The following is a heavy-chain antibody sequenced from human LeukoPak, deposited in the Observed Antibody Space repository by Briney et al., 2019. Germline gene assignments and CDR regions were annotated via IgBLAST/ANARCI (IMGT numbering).Heavy chain of an antibody. V-gene: IGHV1-8*03. CDR1: GYTFTSYD. CDR2: MNPNSGNT. Sequence: GASVKVSCKASGYTFTSYDINWVRQATGQGLEWMGWMNPNSGNTGYAQKFQGRVTITRNTSISTAYMELSSLRSEDTAVYYCARGKGLGYCSSTSCSWFDPWGQGTLVTVSS. J-gene: IGHJ5*02. CDR3: ARGKGLGYCSSTSCSWFDP. D-gene: IGHD2-2*01.